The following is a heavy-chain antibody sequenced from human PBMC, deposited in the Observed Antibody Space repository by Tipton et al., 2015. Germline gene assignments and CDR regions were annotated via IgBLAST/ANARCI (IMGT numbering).Heavy chain of an antibody. CDR2: IYYSGST. CDR3: AREAYSSSGLIFDY. D-gene: IGHD6-6*01. CDR1: GGSFSDYY. V-gene: IGHV4-59*01. Sequence: TLSLTCTVSGGSFSDYYWSWIRQSPGEGLEWIGYIYYSGSTNYNPSLKSRVTTSVDTSKNQFSLKLRSVTAADTAVYYCAREAYSSSGLIFDYWGQGTLVTVSS. J-gene: IGHJ4*02.